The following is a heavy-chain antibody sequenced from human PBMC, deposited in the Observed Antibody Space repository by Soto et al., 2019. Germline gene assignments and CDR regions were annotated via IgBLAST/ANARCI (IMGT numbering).Heavy chain of an antibody. CDR2: ISSSGSTI. D-gene: IGHD3-22*01. V-gene: IGHV3-11*01. Sequence: GGSLRLSCAASGFTFSDYYMSWIRQAPGKGLEWVSYISSSGSTIYYADSVKGRFAISRDNAKNSLYLQMNSLRAEDTAVYYCATDEMAPYYYDSSGYYPHYYGMDVWGQGTTVTVSS. CDR1: GFTFSDYY. J-gene: IGHJ6*02. CDR3: ATDEMAPYYYDSSGYYPHYYGMDV.